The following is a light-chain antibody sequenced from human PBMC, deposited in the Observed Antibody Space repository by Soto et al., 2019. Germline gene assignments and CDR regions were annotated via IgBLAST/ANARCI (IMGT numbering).Light chain of an antibody. CDR2: KVS. Sequence: DVLMTQYPLSLPVTLGQPASISCRSNQSLVHRDGIAYCGWLQQRPGRSPRRLIYKVSNRDSGVPARFSGSGSGTEFTPTISSLQPDDFATYYCQQYNSYQGTFGQGTKVDIK. CDR3: QQYNSYQGT. V-gene: IGKV2-30*02. CDR1: QSLVHRDGIAY. J-gene: IGKJ1*01.